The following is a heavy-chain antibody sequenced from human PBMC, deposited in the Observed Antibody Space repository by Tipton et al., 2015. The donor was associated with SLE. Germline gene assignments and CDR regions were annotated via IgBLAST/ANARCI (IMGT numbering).Heavy chain of an antibody. CDR1: GVSISGHY. J-gene: IGHJ4*02. V-gene: IGHV4-34*01. CDR3: ARGRGMITFGGIIAD. Sequence: TLSLTCTVSGVSISGHYWSWIRQPPGQGLEWIGEINHSETINYKPSLKSRVTISLDTSQNHFSLKLTSVTAADTAVYYCARGRGMITFGGIIADWGQGTLVTVSS. D-gene: IGHD3-16*02. CDR2: INHSETI.